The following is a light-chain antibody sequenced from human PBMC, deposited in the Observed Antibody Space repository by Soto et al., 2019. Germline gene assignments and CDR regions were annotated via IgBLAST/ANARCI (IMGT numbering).Light chain of an antibody. CDR1: SSDVGGYNY. V-gene: IGLV2-14*03. J-gene: IGLJ1*01. CDR3: NSYSGSGTTRDV. CDR2: DVS. Sequence: QSALTQPASLSGSPGQSLTISCTGTSSDVGGYNYVSWYQQHPGKAPKLMIYDVSNRPSGVSNRFSGSKSGNTASLTISGLQAEDDADYYCNSYSGSGTTRDVFGTGTKLTVL.